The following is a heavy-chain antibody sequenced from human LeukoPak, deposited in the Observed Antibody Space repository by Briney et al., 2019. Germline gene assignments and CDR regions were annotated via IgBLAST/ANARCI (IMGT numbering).Heavy chain of an antibody. D-gene: IGHD1-26*01. V-gene: IGHV3-48*01. CDR2: ISSSSSTI. J-gene: IGHJ3*02. CDR3: ARGPGIVRHDAFDI. CDR1: GFTFSSYS. Sequence: GGSLRLSCAASGFTFSSYSMNGVRRAPGKGLEWVSYISSSSSTIYYADSVKGRFTISRDNAKNSLYLQMNSLRAEDTAVYYCARGPGIVRHDAFDIWGQGTMVTVSS.